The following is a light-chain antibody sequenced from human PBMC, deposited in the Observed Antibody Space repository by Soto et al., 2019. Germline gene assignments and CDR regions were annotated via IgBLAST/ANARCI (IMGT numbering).Light chain of an antibody. CDR2: GAS. Sequence: EIVLTQSPGTLSLSPGERATLSSRASQSVSSSYLAWYQQKPGQAPRLLIHGASSRATGIPDRFSGSGSGTHFTLTISRLEPEDFAVYYCQQYGSSPSYTFGQGNKLEIK. CDR1: QSVSSSY. V-gene: IGKV3-20*01. CDR3: QQYGSSPSYT. J-gene: IGKJ2*01.